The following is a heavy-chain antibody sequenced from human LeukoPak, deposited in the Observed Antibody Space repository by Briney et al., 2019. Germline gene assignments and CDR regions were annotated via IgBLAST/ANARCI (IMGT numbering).Heavy chain of an antibody. CDR2: IYTSGST. J-gene: IGHJ3*02. CDR1: GGSISGYY. Sequence: SETLSLTCTVSGGSISGYYWRWIRQPAGKGLGWIGRIYTSGSTHYNPSLKSRVTMSVDTSKNQFSLKLSSVTAADTAVYYCARLITGTTTAFDIWGQGTMVTVSS. D-gene: IGHD1-7*01. V-gene: IGHV4-4*07. CDR3: ARLITGTTTAFDI.